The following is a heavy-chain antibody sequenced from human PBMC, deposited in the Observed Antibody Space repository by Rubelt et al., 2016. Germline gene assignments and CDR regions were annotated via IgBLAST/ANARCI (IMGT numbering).Heavy chain of an antibody. CDR1: GYTFTGYY. D-gene: IGHD1/OR15-1a*01. Sequence: QVQLVQSGAEVKKPGASVKVSCKASGYTFTGYYMHWVRQAPGQGLEWMGIINPSGGSTTYAQKFQGRVPMPRDTSTSTVYMDLSSLRCEDTAVYYCARNNIMRGNDAFDIWGQGTMVTVSS. V-gene: IGHV1-46*01. CDR3: ARNNIMRGNDAFDI. J-gene: IGHJ3*02. CDR2: INPSGGST.